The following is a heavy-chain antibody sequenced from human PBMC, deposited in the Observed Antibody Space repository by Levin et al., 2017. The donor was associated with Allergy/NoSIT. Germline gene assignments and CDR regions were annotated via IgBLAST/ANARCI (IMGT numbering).Heavy chain of an antibody. CDR3: AREDFPTTLLARPLLDY. V-gene: IGHV1-18*01. CDR1: GYTFTSYG. J-gene: IGHJ4*02. Sequence: ASVKVSCKASGYTFTSYGISWVRQAPGQGLEWMGWISAYNGNTNYAQKLQGRVTMTTDTSTSTAYMELRSLRSDDTAVYYCAREDFPTTLLARPLLDYWGQGTLVTVSS. CDR2: ISAYNGNT. D-gene: IGHD1-1*01.